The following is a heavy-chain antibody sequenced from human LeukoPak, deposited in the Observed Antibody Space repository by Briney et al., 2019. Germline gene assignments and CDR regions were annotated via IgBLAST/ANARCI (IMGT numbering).Heavy chain of an antibody. J-gene: IGHJ4*02. Sequence: SLRLSCAASGFTFDDYAMHWVRQAPGKGLEWVSGISWNSGSIGYADSVKGRFTISRDNAKNSLYLQVHILRAEDTAFYYCGRSGSFYVGPDYWGQGTLVTVSS. CDR3: GRSGSFYVGPDY. CDR1: GFTFDDYA. D-gene: IGHD1-26*01. V-gene: IGHV3-9*01. CDR2: ISWNSGSI.